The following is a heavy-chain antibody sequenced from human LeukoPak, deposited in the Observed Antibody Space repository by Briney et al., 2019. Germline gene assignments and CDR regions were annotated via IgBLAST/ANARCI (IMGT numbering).Heavy chain of an antibody. CDR3: AKDLQVVRGVITCFDY. J-gene: IGHJ4*02. CDR1: GFTFSSYA. V-gene: IGHV3-23*01. D-gene: IGHD3-10*01. Sequence: GGSLRLSCAASGFTFSSYAMSWVRRAPGKGLEWVSAISGSGGSTYYADSVKGRFTISRDNSKNTLYLQMNSLRAEDTAVYYCAKDLQVVRGVITCFDYWGQGTLVTVSS. CDR2: ISGSGGST.